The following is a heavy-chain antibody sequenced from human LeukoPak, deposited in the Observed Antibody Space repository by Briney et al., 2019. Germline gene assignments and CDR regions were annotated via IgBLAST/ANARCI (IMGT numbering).Heavy chain of an antibody. J-gene: IGHJ4*02. CDR1: GGSFTDYY. Sequence: SETLSLTCAVYGGSFTDYYWSWIRRPPGKGLEWIGEINHSGYTNYNPSLKSRVSVSVDTSKNQFSLKLSSVTAADTAVYYCATIGGNYWGQGTLVTVSS. V-gene: IGHV4-34*01. CDR3: ATIGGNY. D-gene: IGHD1-26*01. CDR2: INHSGYT.